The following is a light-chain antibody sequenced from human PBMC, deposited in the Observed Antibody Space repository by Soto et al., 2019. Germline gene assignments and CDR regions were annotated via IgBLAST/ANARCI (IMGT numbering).Light chain of an antibody. J-gene: IGKJ4*01. CDR3: QQYIRWPLT. CDR2: DAS. CDR1: QDVSSK. V-gene: IGKV3D-15*01. Sequence: ELVVTQSPATLSVSPGERVTLSCRTSQDVSSKLAWYQQKAGQAPSLLIYDASTRATGTPARFSGSGSGTGFTLAVSSLQSEDYAVYFCQQYIRWPLTFGGGTKVEIK.